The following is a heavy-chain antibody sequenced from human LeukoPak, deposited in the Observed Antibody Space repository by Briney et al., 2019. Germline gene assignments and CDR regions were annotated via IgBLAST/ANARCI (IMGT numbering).Heavy chain of an antibody. D-gene: IGHD3-22*01. CDR2: IYYSGST. V-gene: IGHV4-39*07. CDR1: GGSISSSSYY. J-gene: IGHJ3*02. Sequence: SETLSLTCTVSGGSISSSSYYWGWIRQPPGKGLEWIGSIYYSGSTYYNPSLKSRVTISVGTSKNQFSLKLSSVTAADTAVYYCARCTYDSSGYPPDAFDIWGQGTMVTVSS. CDR3: ARCTYDSSGYPPDAFDI.